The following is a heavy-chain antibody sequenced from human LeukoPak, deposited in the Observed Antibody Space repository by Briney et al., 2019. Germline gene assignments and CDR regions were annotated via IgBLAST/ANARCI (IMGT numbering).Heavy chain of an antibody. CDR3: GRHRGVATIWSAFDI. V-gene: IGHV4-4*09. Sequence: SETLSLACTVSGGSISSYYWSWIRQPPGKGLEWIGYIYTSGSTNYNPSLKSRGTISVDTSNKHFPHKLSSGPAADTAVYYCGRHRGVATIWSAFDIWGQGTMVTVSS. CDR2: IYTSGST. D-gene: IGHD5-12*01. CDR1: GGSISSYY. J-gene: IGHJ3*02.